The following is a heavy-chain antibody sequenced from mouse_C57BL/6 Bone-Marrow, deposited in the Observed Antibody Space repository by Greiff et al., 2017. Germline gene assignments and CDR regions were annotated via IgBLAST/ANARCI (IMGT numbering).Heavy chain of an antibody. V-gene: IGHV14-3*01. J-gene: IGHJ2*01. CDR3: ASQIYYYGSSYVFDY. Sequence: EVQLQQSVAELVRPGASVKLSCTASGFNFKNTYMHWVKQRPEQGLEWIGRIDPANGNTKYAQKFQGKATITAATSSNTAYLQLSILTSEDTAIYYCASQIYYYGSSYVFDYWGQGTTLTVSS. CDR1: GFNFKNTY. CDR2: IDPANGNT. D-gene: IGHD1-1*01.